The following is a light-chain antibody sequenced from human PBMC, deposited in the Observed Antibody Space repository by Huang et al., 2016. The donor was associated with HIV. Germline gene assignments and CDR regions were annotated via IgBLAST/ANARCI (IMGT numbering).Light chain of an antibody. CDR1: QDIRHY. V-gene: IGKV1-16*02. J-gene: IGKJ3*01. CDR3: QQHSSYPFT. CDR2: AAS. Sequence: DIQMTQSPSSLSVSVGDTVTITCRASQDIRHYLAWFQQKPGKAPKSLIYAASILQIGVPSKFSGSGSGTDFTLTINNLQPEDFATYYCQQHSSYPFTFGPGTKVDVK.